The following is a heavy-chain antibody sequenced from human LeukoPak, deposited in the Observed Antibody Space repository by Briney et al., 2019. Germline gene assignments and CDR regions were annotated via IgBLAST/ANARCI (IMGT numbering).Heavy chain of an antibody. V-gene: IGHV1-69*05. J-gene: IGHJ4*02. Sequence: GSSVKVSCKASGGTFSSYAISWVRQAPGQGLEWMGGIIPIFGTANYAQKLQGRVTMTTDTSTSTAYMELRSLRSDDTAVYYYARVGLSYGYGVFDYWGQGTLVTVSS. D-gene: IGHD5-18*01. CDR3: ARVGLSYGYGVFDY. CDR2: IIPIFGTA. CDR1: GGTFSSYA.